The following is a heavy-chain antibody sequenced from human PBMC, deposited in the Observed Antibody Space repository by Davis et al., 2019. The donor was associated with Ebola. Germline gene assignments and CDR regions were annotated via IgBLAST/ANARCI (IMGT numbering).Heavy chain of an antibody. D-gene: IGHD3-10*01. Sequence: GGSLRLSCAASAFTVSSNYMTWVRQAPGKGLEWVSIIYSGAGGSTYYADSVKGRFTISRDSARSTLYLQMNSLRADDTAVYYCAGRTYGSGSYWGQGTLVTVSS. CDR1: AFTVSSNY. CDR2: IYSGAGGST. V-gene: IGHV3-53*01. J-gene: IGHJ4*02. CDR3: AGRTYGSGSY.